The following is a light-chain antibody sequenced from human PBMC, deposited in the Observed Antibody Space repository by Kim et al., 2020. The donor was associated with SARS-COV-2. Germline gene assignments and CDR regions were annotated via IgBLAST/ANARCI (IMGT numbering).Light chain of an antibody. CDR1: QSVLYSSNNKNY. Sequence: DIVMTQSPDSLAVSLGERATINCKSSQSVLYSSNNKNYLAWYQQKPGQPLKLLIYWASTRESGVPDRFSGSGSGTDFTLTISSLQAEDVAVYYCQQYYSTLYTFGQGTKLEI. J-gene: IGKJ2*01. CDR2: WAS. V-gene: IGKV4-1*01. CDR3: QQYYSTLYT.